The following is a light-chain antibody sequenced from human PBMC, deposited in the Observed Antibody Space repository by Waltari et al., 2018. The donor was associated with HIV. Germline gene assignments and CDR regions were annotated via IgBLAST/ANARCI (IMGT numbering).Light chain of an antibody. CDR1: SSDVGGYNY. CDR3: SSYAGSNNLV. V-gene: IGLV2-8*01. J-gene: IGLJ3*02. CDR2: EVS. Sequence: QSALTQPPSASGSPGQSATISCTGTSSDVGGYNYVSWYQQHPGKAPKLIIYEVSKRPSGVPDRFSGSKSGNTASLTVSGLQAEDEADYYCSSYAGSNNLVFGGGTKLTVL.